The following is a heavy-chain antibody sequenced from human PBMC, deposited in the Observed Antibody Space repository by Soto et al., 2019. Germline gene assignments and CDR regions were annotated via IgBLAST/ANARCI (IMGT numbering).Heavy chain of an antibody. V-gene: IGHV3-11*06. D-gene: IGHD5-18*01. CDR2: ISSTSSYS. J-gene: IGHJ4*02. CDR3: AGGGYTYGRHVY. CDR1: GFTFSDNY. Sequence: GGSLRLSCAASGFTFSDNYMSWIRQAPGKGLEWVSHISSTSSYSNHADSVKGRFTTSRDNAKNSLYLHMNGLRAEDTAVYYWAGGGYTYGRHVYWRRRTLVTISS.